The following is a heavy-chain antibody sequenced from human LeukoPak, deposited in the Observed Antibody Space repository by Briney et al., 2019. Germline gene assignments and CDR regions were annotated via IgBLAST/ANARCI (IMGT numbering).Heavy chain of an antibody. V-gene: IGHV1-18*01. J-gene: IGHJ4*02. D-gene: IGHD3-22*01. CDR2: VISSNGNT. CDR3: ARVQGSRMIVEDF. Sequence: GASVKVSCKASGYTLSNYGISWVRQAPGQGLEWMGWVISSNGNTHYAQNLQGRVSMTTDTSTTTAHMELRSLTSDDTAVYYCARVQGSRMIVEDFWGQGTLVTISS. CDR1: GYTLSNYG.